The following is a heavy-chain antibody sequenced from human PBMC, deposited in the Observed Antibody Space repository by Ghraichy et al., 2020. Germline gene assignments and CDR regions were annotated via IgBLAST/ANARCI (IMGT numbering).Heavy chain of an antibody. D-gene: IGHD2-2*01. Sequence: SETLYLTCTVSGGSISSYYWSWIRQPPGKGLEWIGYIYYSGSTNYNPSLKSRVTISVDTSKNQFSLKLSSVTAADTAVYYCARGSPSVVPAYYGMDVWGQGTTVTVSS. CDR3: ARGSPSVVPAYYGMDV. V-gene: IGHV4-59*01. J-gene: IGHJ6*02. CDR2: IYYSGST. CDR1: GGSISSYY.